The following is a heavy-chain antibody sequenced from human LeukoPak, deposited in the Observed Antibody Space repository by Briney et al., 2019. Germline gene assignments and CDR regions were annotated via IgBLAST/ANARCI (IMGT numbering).Heavy chain of an antibody. CDR3: AKGGSSSSPYYYYYMDV. J-gene: IGHJ6*03. D-gene: IGHD6-6*01. CDR2: ISGSGGST. CDR1: GFSFITHA. V-gene: IGHV3-23*01. Sequence: PGGSLRLSCAASGFSFITHAMTWVRQAPGKGLEWVSAISGSGGSTYYADSVKGRFTISRDNSKNTLYLQMNSLRAEDTAVYYCAKGGSSSSPYYYYYMDVWGKGTTVTVSS.